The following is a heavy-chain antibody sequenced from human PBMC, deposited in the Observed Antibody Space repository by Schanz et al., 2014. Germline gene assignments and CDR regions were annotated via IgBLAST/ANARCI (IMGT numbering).Heavy chain of an antibody. CDR3: ATGPHIVVAFDY. J-gene: IGHJ4*02. CDR1: GGTFSSYT. Sequence: QLMQSGSEVRKPGASVKVSCKASGGTFSSYTINWVRQAPGQGLEWMGRIIPILDKTNYAQKFQGRVTMTEDTSTGTAYMELRSLTSEDTAVYYCATGPHIVVAFDYWGQGTLVTVSS. V-gene: IGHV1-69*04. D-gene: IGHD2-21*01. CDR2: IIPILDKT.